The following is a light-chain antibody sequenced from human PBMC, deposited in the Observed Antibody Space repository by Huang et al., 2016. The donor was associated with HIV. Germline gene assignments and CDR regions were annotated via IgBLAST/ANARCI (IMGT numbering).Light chain of an antibody. Sequence: DIQMTQSPSSLSPFVGDRVTITCRASQNINTFLHWYQEKPGKAPRLLIYSASSLEHGVPSRFSGSASGTEFTLTVSSVQPDDSATYYCQQTYRTPYTFGQGTKLDI. J-gene: IGKJ2*01. CDR2: SAS. V-gene: IGKV1-39*01. CDR1: QNINTF. CDR3: QQTYRTPYT.